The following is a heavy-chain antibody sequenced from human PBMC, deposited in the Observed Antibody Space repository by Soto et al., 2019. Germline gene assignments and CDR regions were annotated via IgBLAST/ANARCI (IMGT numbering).Heavy chain of an antibody. Sequence: GASVKVSCKASGYTFTGYYMHWVRQAPGQGLEWMGWINPNSGGTNYAQKFQGWVTMTRDTSISTAYMELSRLRSDDTAVYYCARDGSGSYYPQESGDGMDVWGQGTTVTVSS. V-gene: IGHV1-2*04. CDR1: GYTFTGYY. D-gene: IGHD3-10*01. J-gene: IGHJ6*02. CDR2: INPNSGGT. CDR3: ARDGSGSYYPQESGDGMDV.